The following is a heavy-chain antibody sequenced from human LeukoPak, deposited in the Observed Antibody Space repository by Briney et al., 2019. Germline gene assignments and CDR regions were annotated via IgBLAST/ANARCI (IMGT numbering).Heavy chain of an antibody. V-gene: IGHV1-69*13. Sequence: SVKVSCKASGGTFSSYAISWVRQAPGQGLEWMGGIIPIFGTANYAQKFQGRVTITADESTSTAYMELSSLRSEDTAVYYCARACPYCSSTGRGFDPWGQGTLVTVSS. CDR2: IIPIFGTA. D-gene: IGHD2-2*01. CDR1: GGTFSSYA. CDR3: ARACPYCSSTGRGFDP. J-gene: IGHJ5*02.